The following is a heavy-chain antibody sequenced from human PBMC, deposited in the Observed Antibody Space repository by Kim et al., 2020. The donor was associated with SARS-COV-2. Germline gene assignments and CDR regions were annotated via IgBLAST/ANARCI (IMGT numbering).Heavy chain of an antibody. CDR1: GGSLSSSSYY. J-gene: IGHJ6*01. V-gene: IGHV4-39*01. Sequence: SETLSLTCTVSGGSLSSSSYYWGWIRQPPGKGLEWIGTAYYIGNTYYNPSLKIRVTISVDTSKNQFALKLGSVTAGDTSVYYCSRQKRYSICWYVACYY. D-gene: IGHD6-19*01. CDR2: AYYIGNT. CDR3: SRQKRYSICWYVACYY.